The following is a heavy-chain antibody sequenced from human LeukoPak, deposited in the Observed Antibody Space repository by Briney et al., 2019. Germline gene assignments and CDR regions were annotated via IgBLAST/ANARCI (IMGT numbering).Heavy chain of an antibody. CDR2: ISWNSGSI. V-gene: IGHV3-9*01. Sequence: PGGSLRLSCAASGFTFDDYAMHWVRQAPGKGLEWVSGISWNSGSIGYADSVKGRFTISRDNSKNTLYLQMNSLRAEDTAVYYCAKDGLARLEWLIHLWVQHWGQGTLVTVSS. CDR1: GFTFDDYA. D-gene: IGHD3-3*01. J-gene: IGHJ1*01. CDR3: AKDGLARLEWLIHLWVQH.